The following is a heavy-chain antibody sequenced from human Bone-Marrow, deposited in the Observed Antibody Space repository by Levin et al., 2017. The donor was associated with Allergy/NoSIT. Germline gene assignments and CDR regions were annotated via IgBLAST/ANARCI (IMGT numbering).Heavy chain of an antibody. CDR2: ISGSGVST. CDR1: GLSFNNYA. Sequence: PGGSLRLSCEASGLSFNNYAMTWVRQAPGQGLEWVSGISGSGVSTHYADSVEGRFTISRDNSKNILYLQMNSLRVEDTAVYYCAQLQVSVLVAAFEKNWGQGTLVTVSS. V-gene: IGHV3-23*01. D-gene: IGHD2-15*01. CDR3: AQLQVSVLVAAFEKN. J-gene: IGHJ4*02.